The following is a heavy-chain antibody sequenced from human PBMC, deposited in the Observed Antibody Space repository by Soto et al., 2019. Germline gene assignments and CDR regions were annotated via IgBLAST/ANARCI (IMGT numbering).Heavy chain of an antibody. CDR2: ISSRSSTI. D-gene: IGHD2-8*01. CDR1: GFTLSDYY. Sequence: GSLRLSCAASGFTLSDYYMSWIRQAPGKGLEWVSYISSRSSTIFYADSVKGRFTISRDNVKNSLYLQMNSLRAEDTAVYYCASGTNGAFFVYCGQGILVTVSS. V-gene: IGHV3-11*01. CDR3: ASGTNGAFFVY. J-gene: IGHJ4*02.